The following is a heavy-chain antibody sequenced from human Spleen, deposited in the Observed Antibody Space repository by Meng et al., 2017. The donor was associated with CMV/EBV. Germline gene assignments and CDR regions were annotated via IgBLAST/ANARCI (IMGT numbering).Heavy chain of an antibody. J-gene: IGHJ4*02. CDR3: AKPYFDFGSGFPTYFFDS. CDR2: ISFDGGKT. D-gene: IGHD3-3*01. Sequence: GESLKISCAVSGVPFNNYAFHWVRQAPGKGLEWVAVISFDGGKTYYADSMQGRFTISRDNSKRNLFLDMNNPRPGDTAVYYCAKPYFDFGSGFPTYFFDSWGQGTLVTVSS. CDR1: GVPFNNYA. V-gene: IGHV3-30-3*01.